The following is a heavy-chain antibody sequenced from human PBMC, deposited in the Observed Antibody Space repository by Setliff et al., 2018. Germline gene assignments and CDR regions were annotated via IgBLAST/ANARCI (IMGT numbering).Heavy chain of an antibody. V-gene: IGHV1-69*05. Sequence: GASVKVSCKASGGTFTNYGVSWVRQAPGQGLEWMGGTIPLFGTTDYAQKFHGRVTIITDESTSTAYMELSSLTSDDTAVYYCAREMLVVRGVNSYYYYMDVWGKGTTVTVSS. CDR3: AREMLVVRGVNSYYYYMDV. CDR1: GGTFTNYG. D-gene: IGHD3-10*02. CDR2: TIPLFGTT. J-gene: IGHJ6*03.